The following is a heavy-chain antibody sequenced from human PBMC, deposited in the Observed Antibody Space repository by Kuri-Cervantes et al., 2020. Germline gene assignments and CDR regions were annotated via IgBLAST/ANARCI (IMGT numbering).Heavy chain of an antibody. CDR1: GYTFTSYY. Sequence: ASVKVSCKASGYTFTSYYMHWVRQAPGQGLEWMGIISPSGGSTSYAQKFQGRVTMTRDTSTSTVYMELSSLRSEDTAVYYCARGPPDIVVVPAVSWGGYMDVWGKGTTVTVSS. V-gene: IGHV1-46*01. D-gene: IGHD2-2*01. J-gene: IGHJ6*03. CDR3: ARGPPDIVVVPAVSWGGYMDV. CDR2: ISPSGGST.